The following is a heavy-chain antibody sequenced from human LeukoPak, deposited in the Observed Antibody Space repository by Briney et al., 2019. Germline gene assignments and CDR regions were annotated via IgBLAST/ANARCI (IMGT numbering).Heavy chain of an antibody. CDR1: GFAFSSYS. CDR2: ISSSSYI. D-gene: IGHD7-27*01. CDR3: ARTGDSYGMDV. Sequence: GGSLRLSCAASGFAFSSYSMNWVRQAPGKGLEWASSISSSSYIYYADSVKGRFTISRDNAKNSLYLQMNSLRAEDTAVYYCARTGDSYGMDVWGQGTTATVSS. J-gene: IGHJ6*02. V-gene: IGHV3-21*01.